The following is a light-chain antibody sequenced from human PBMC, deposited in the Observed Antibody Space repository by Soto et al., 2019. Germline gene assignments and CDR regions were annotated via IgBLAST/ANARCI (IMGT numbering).Light chain of an antibody. CDR3: QQYHNWPIT. CDR1: QTIDNT. J-gene: IGKJ5*01. CDR2: DAS. Sequence: EIVMTQSPATLSLSPGERATLSCRASQTIDNTLAWYQRKPGQAPRLLIYDASTRATGVPARFSGSGSGTEFTLTISSLQSEDFAVYYCQQYHNWPITFGQGTRLEIK. V-gene: IGKV3-15*01.